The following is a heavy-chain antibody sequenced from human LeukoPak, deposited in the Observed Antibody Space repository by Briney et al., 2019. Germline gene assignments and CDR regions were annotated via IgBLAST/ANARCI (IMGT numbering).Heavy chain of an antibody. V-gene: IGHV4-59*11. CDR3: AREKRGYSGYDYDFDY. CDR1: GGSISSHY. CDR2: IYYSGST. Sequence: KSSETLSLTCTVSGGSISSHYWSWIRQPPGKGLEWIGYIYYSGSTNYNPSLKSRVTISVDTSKNQFSLKLSSVTAADTAVYYCAREKRGYSGYDYDFDYWGQGTLVTVSS. D-gene: IGHD5-12*01. J-gene: IGHJ4*02.